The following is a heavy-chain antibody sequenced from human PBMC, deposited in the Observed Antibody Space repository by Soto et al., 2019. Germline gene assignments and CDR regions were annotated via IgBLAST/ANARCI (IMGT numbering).Heavy chain of an antibody. D-gene: IGHD3-3*01. CDR3: AKVRIGITIFGVVTTDY. J-gene: IGHJ4*02. Sequence: HPXGSLRLSCAAAGVTFSSYAMSWVRRAPGKGLEWVSAISGSGGSTYYADSVKGRFTISRDNSKNTLYLQMNSLRAEDTAVYYCAKVRIGITIFGVVTTDYWGQGTLVTVSS. CDR2: ISGSGGST. V-gene: IGHV3-23*01. CDR1: GVTFSSYA.